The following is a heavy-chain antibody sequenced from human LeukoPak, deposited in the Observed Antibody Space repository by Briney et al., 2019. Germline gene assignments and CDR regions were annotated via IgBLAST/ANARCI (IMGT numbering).Heavy chain of an antibody. CDR2: ISYDGSNK. CDR1: GFTFSSYA. V-gene: IGHV3-30*04. CDR3: ARALVVPAAPLDY. Sequence: GRSLRLSCAASGFTFSSYAMHWVRQAPGKGLEWVAVISYDGSNKYYADSVKGRFTISRDNSKNTLYLQMNSLRAEDTAVYYCARALVVPAAPLDYWGKGTLVTVSS. D-gene: IGHD2-2*01. J-gene: IGHJ4*02.